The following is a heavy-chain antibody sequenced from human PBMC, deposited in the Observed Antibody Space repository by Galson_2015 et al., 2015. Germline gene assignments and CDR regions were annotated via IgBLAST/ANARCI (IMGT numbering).Heavy chain of an antibody. CDR2: ISSSSKYI. CDR3: ASPRDCSSPECFFGALDI. CDR1: EFTFSSYS. Sequence: SLRLSCAASEFTFSSYSMAWVRHAPGRGLEWVSSISSSSKYIYYADSVKGRFTISRDNAKNSLYLQMNSLRGEDTAVYYCASPRDCSSPECFFGALDIWGQGTMVTVSS. V-gene: IGHV3-21*01. J-gene: IGHJ3*02. D-gene: IGHD2-2*01.